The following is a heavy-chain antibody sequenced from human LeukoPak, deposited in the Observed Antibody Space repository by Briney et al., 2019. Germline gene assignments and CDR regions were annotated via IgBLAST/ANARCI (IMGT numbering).Heavy chain of an antibody. J-gene: IGHJ4*02. CDR2: INHSGST. D-gene: IGHD6-13*01. Sequence: PSETLSLTCAVYGGSFSGYYWSWIRQPPGKGLEWIGEINHSGSTNYNPSLKSRVTVSVDTSKNQFSLKLSSVTAADTAVYYCATSSSWSDYWGQGTLVTVSS. V-gene: IGHV4-34*01. CDR3: ATSSSWSDY. CDR1: GGSFSGYY.